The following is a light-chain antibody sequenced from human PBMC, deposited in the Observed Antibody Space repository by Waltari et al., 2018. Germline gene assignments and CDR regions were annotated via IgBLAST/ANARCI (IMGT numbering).Light chain of an antibody. CDR1: QSISSY. Sequence: DINITQSPSSLSASVGDRVTITCRPSQSISSYLNWSQQTPGKAPKLLIYAASILQSGVLSRLSGSGSGTDFTITISSLQPEDFATYYCQQRHSTFPLTFGGGTKVEIK. CDR3: QQRHSTFPLT. V-gene: IGKV1-39*01. J-gene: IGKJ4*01. CDR2: AAS.